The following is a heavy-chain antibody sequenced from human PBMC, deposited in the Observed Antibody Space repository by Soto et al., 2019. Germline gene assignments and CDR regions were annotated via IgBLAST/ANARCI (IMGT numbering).Heavy chain of an antibody. CDR2: IYYSGST. D-gene: IGHD2-15*01. CDR1: GGSISSGGYY. Sequence: SETLSLTCTVSGGSISSGGYYWSWIRQHPGKGLEWIGYIYYSGSTYYNPPLKSRVTISVDTSKNQFSLKLSSVTAADTAVYYCARVVVVAANLDYWGLGTLVTVSS. CDR3: ARVVVVAANLDY. J-gene: IGHJ4*02. V-gene: IGHV4-31*03.